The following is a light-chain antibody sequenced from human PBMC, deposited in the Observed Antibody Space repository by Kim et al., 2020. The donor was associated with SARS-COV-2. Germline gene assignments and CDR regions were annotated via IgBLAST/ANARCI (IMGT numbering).Light chain of an antibody. CDR1: QDIRND. Sequence: ASVGDRITFTCRASQDIRNDLVWYQQNPGRAPKRLIYGASSLQSGVPSRCSGSGSGTEFTLTISSVQPEDFATYFCLQHNTYPITFGQGTRLEIK. V-gene: IGKV1-17*01. J-gene: IGKJ5*01. CDR3: LQHNTYPIT. CDR2: GAS.